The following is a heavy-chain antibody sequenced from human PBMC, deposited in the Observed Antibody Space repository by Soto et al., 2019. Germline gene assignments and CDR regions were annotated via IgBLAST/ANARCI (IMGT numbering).Heavy chain of an antibody. J-gene: IGHJ6*02. CDR2: INHSGST. D-gene: IGHD3-10*01. V-gene: IGHV4-34*01. CDR1: GGSFSGYY. Sequence: QVQLQQWGAGLLKPSETLSLTCAVYGGSFSGYYWSWIRQPPGKGLEWIGEINHSGSTNYNPSLKSRVTISVDTSKNQVSLKLSSVTAADTAVYYCARGLGNYYYGMDVWGQGTTVTVSS. CDR3: ARGLGNYYYGMDV.